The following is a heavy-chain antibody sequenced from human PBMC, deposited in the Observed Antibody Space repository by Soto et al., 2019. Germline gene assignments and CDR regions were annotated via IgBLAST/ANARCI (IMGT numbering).Heavy chain of an antibody. CDR2: IWYDGSNK. V-gene: IGHV3-33*01. J-gene: IGHJ6*02. CDR3: ARDPYCGGGCPRDSYYYYGMDV. D-gene: IGHD2-21*02. Sequence: GGSLRLSCAASGFTFSSYGMHWVRQAPGKGLEWVAVIWYDGSNKYYADSVKGRFTISRDNSKNTLYLQMNSLRAEDTAVYYCARDPYCGGGCPRDSYYYYGMDVWGQGTTVTVSS. CDR1: GFTFSSYG.